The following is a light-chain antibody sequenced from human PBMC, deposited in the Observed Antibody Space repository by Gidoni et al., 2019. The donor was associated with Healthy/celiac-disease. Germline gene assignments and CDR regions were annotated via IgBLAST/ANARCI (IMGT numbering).Light chain of an antibody. CDR3: QAWDSSTVV. V-gene: IGLV3-1*01. CDR1: KLGDKY. J-gene: IGLJ2*01. CDR2: QDS. Sequence: SYELTQPPSVYVSPGQTASITCSGDKLGDKYACWYQKKPGQSPVLFIYQDSTRPSGIPERFSGSNSGNTATLTISGTQAMDEADYYCQAWDSSTVVFGGGTKLTVL.